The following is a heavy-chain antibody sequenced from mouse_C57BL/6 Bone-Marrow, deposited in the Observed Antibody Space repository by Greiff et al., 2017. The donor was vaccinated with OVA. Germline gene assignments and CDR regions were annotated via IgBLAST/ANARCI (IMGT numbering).Heavy chain of an antibody. CDR2: IYPRSGNT. CDR1: GYTFTSYG. D-gene: IGHD1-1*01. J-gene: IGHJ2*01. Sequence: VQLQQSGAELARPGASVKLSCKASGYTFTSYGISWVKQRTGQGLEWIGEIYPRSGNTYYNEKFKGKATLTADKSSSTAYMELRSLTSEDSAVYFCARSSYYGSSYRFDYWGQGTTLTVSS. CDR3: ARSSYYGSSYRFDY. V-gene: IGHV1-81*01.